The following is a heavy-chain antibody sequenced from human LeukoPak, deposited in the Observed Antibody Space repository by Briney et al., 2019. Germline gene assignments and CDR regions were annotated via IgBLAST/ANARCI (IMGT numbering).Heavy chain of an antibody. D-gene: IGHD2-15*01. CDR3: AKVSTDIVVVVAATNYFDY. CDR1: GFTFSSYA. J-gene: IGHJ4*02. Sequence: SGGSLRLSCAASGFTFSSYAMSWVRQAPGKGLVWVSAISGSGGSTYYADSVKGRFTISRDNSKNTLYLQMNSLRAEDTAVYYCAKVSTDIVVVVAATNYFDYWGQGTLVTVSS. V-gene: IGHV3-23*01. CDR2: ISGSGGST.